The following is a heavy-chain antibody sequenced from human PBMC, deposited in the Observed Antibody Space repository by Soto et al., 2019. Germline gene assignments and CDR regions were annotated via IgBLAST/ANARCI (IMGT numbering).Heavy chain of an antibody. D-gene: IGHD3-22*01. V-gene: IGHV3-30*18. CDR3: AKDALYYYDSSGYTFDY. CDR1: GFTFSSYG. Sequence: QVQLVESGGGVVQPGRSLRLSCAASGFTFSSYGMHWVRQAPGKGLEWVAVISYDGSNKYYADSVKGRFTISRDNSQNTLYLQMNSLRAEDTAVYYCAKDALYYYDSSGYTFDYWGQGTLVTVSS. CDR2: ISYDGSNK. J-gene: IGHJ4*02.